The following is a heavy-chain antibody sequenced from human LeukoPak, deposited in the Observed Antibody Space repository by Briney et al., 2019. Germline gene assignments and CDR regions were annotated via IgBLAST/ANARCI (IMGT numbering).Heavy chain of an antibody. CDR1: GYTLTSYD. J-gene: IGHJ6*03. CDR3: AKAAARRTHYYYYYMDV. D-gene: IGHD6-6*01. CDR2: MNPNSGNT. V-gene: IGHV1-8*01. Sequence: ASVKVSCKASGYTLTSYDINWVRQATGQGLEWMGWMNPNSGNTGYAQKFQGRVTMTRNTSISTAYMELSSLRSEDTAVYYCAKAAARRTHYYYYYMDVWGKGTTVTVSS.